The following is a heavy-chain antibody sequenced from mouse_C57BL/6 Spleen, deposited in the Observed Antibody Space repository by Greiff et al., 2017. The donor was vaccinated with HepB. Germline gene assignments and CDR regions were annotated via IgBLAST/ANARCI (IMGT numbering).Heavy chain of an antibody. Sequence: VQLQESGAELVKPGASVKISCKASGYAFSSYWMNWVKQRPGKGLEWIGQIYPGDGDTNYNGKFKGKATLTADKSSSTAYMQLSSLTSEDSAVYFCARGADDYGYAMDYWGQGTSVTVSS. V-gene: IGHV1-80*01. J-gene: IGHJ4*01. D-gene: IGHD2-4*01. CDR1: GYAFSSYW. CDR2: IYPGDGDT. CDR3: ARGADDYGYAMDY.